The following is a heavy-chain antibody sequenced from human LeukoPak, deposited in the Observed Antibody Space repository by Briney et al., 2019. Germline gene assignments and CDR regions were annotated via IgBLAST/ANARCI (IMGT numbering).Heavy chain of an antibody. CDR2: ISGSGGST. CDR3: AKDRGGWLFDY. V-gene: IGHV3-23*01. J-gene: IGHJ4*02. Sequence: PGGSLRLSCTASGFPFDDYGMLWVRQAPGKCLEWVSAISGSGGSTYYADSVKGRFTISRDNSKNTLYLQMNSLRAEDTAVYYCAKDRGGWLFDYWGQGTLVTVSS. CDR1: GFPFDDYG. D-gene: IGHD5-12*01.